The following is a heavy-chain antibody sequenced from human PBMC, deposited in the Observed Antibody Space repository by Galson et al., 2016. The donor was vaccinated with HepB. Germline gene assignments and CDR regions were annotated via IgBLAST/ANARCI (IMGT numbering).Heavy chain of an antibody. CDR1: GGSISSGDYY. D-gene: IGHD6-6*01. V-gene: IGHV4-30-4*01. J-gene: IGHJ4*02. Sequence: TLSLTCTVSGGSISSGDYYWSWIRQPPGKGLEWIGYIYYSGSTYYNPSLKSRLTISVDTSKNQFSLNLSSVTAADTAVYYCAQAIAVRGNYYFDSWVQGTLVTVSS. CDR2: IYYSGST. CDR3: AQAIAVRGNYYFDS.